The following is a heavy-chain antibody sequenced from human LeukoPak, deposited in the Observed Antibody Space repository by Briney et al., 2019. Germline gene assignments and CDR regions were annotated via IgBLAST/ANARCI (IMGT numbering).Heavy chain of an antibody. CDR3: ARGPDYYDSSGYDYYYMDV. CDR2: IIPIFGTA. Sequence: SVKVSCKXSGGTFSSHAISWVRQAPGQGLEWMGGIIPIFGTANYAQKFQGRVTITADESTSTAYMELSSLRSEDTAVYYYARGPDYYDSSGYDYYYMDVWGKGPRSPSP. D-gene: IGHD3-22*01. V-gene: IGHV1-69*13. J-gene: IGHJ6*03. CDR1: GGTFSSHA.